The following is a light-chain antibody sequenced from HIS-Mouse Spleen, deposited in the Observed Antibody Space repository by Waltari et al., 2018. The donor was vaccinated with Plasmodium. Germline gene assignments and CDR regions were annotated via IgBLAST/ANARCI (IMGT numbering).Light chain of an antibody. CDR2: DAS. J-gene: IGKJ3*01. Sequence: EIVLTQSPATLSLSPGERATLSCRASQSVSSYLAWYQQKPGQAPRLLIYDASNSATGMPARFSGSGAGTDFTLTISSLEPEDVAVYYCQQRSNWPITFGPGTKVDIK. CDR3: QQRSNWPIT. CDR1: QSVSSY. V-gene: IGKV3-11*01.